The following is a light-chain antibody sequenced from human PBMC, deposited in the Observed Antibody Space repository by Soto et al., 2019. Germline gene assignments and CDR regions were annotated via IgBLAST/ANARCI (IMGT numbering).Light chain of an antibody. CDR2: DAS. CDR3: QQYSDYWT. Sequence: DIQMTQSPSTLSASVGDRVTISCRASQSIRTWLAWYQQKPGRAPKLLIYDASNLESGVPSRFSGGGSGTDFTLTISSLQPDDFATYYCQQYSDYWTFGQGTKVDI. J-gene: IGKJ1*01. V-gene: IGKV1-5*01. CDR1: QSIRTW.